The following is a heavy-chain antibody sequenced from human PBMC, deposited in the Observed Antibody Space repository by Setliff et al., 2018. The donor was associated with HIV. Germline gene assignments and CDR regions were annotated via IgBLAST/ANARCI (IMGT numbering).Heavy chain of an antibody. CDR1: GVSFNNYA. Sequence: HPGGSLRLSCAASGVSFNNYAMSWVRQAPGKGLEWVSAISGGGGGTNYADSVRGRFTISRDNSNNTLYLHRNNLRVEDTAVYYCARELYREWDYWGQGTLVTVSS. D-gene: IGHD3-16*02. CDR3: ARELYREWDY. CDR2: ISGGGGGT. J-gene: IGHJ4*02. V-gene: IGHV3-23*01.